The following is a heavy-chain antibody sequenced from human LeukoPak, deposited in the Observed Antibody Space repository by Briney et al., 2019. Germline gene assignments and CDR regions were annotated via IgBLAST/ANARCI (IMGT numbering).Heavy chain of an antibody. D-gene: IGHD3-10*01. CDR2: ISSSASTI. J-gene: IGHJ4*02. Sequence: GGSLRLSCAASGVTFSTFEVNWVRQAPGKGLEWVSFISSSASTIFYADSVKGRFTISRDNAKNSLYLQMNSLRAEDTAVYYCARVPYYYGSGSYSAYYFDYWGQGTLVTVSS. CDR3: ARVPYYYGSGSYSAYYFDY. V-gene: IGHV3-48*03. CDR1: GVTFSTFE.